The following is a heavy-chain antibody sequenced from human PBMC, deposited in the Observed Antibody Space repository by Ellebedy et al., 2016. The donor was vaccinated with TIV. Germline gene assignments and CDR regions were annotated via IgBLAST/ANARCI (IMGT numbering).Heavy chain of an antibody. Sequence: SETLSLTXTVSGGSISSGGYYWSWIRQHPGKGLEWIGYIYYSGSTYYNPSLKSRVTISVDTSKNQFSLKLSSVTAADTAVYYCARVGAYGDYPYYYYGMDVWGQGTTVTVSS. J-gene: IGHJ6*02. CDR2: IYYSGST. V-gene: IGHV4-31*03. CDR3: ARVGAYGDYPYYYYGMDV. D-gene: IGHD4-17*01. CDR1: GGSISSGGYY.